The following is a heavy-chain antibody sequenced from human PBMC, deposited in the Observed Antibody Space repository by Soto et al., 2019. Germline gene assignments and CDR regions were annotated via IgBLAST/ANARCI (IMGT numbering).Heavy chain of an antibody. CDR3: ARDKSSYDFWSGYYYELHYYGMDV. Sequence: ASVKVSCKASGYTFTSYYMHWVRQAPGQGLEWMGIINPSGGSTSYAQKFQGRVTMTRDTSTSTVYMELSSLRSEDTAVYYCARDKSSYDFWSGYYYELHYYGMDVWGQGTTVTVSS. J-gene: IGHJ6*02. CDR2: INPSGGST. D-gene: IGHD3-3*01. V-gene: IGHV1-46*01. CDR1: GYTFTSYY.